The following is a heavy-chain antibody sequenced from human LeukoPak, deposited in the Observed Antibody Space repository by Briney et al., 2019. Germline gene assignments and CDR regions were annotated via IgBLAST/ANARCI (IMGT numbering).Heavy chain of an antibody. Sequence: QPGGSLRLSCAASGFTFSSYGMHWVRQAPGEGLEWVTFIRYDGTNKYYADSVKGRFTISRDSSKNTLYLQMNSLRAEDTAVYYCAEDRRAAMVTFFDYWGQGTLVTVSS. J-gene: IGHJ4*02. CDR2: IRYDGTNK. V-gene: IGHV3-30*02. D-gene: IGHD5-18*01. CDR3: AEDRRAAMVTFFDY. CDR1: GFTFSSYG.